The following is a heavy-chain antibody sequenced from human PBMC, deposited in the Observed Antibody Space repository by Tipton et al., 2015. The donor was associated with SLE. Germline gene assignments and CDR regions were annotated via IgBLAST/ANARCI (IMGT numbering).Heavy chain of an antibody. J-gene: IGHJ3*01. Sequence: TLSLTCTVSGVSISDHYWTWIRQPPGKGLEWLAYVFYSGSSNFNRAHYNPSLMSRVTISVDTSKNQFSLHLTSVTAADTAVYYCARALPFNYDFWSGYSTDPFDVWGQGTMVTVSA. CDR2: VFYSGSS. CDR1: GVSISDHY. V-gene: IGHV4-59*11. D-gene: IGHD3-3*01. CDR3: ARALPFNYDFWSGYSTDPFDV.